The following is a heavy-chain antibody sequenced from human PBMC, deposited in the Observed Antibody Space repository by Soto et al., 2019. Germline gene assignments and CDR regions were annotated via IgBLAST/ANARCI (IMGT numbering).Heavy chain of an antibody. J-gene: IGHJ4*02. CDR1: GFTFSSSA. CDR3: AADPYYYDSSNYYSFDY. D-gene: IGHD3-22*01. CDR2: IVAGSGST. Sequence: SVKVSCKASGFTFSSSAVQWVRQARGQLLEWIGWIVAGSGSTNYAQNFQERVTITRDMSTSTAYMELSSLRSEDTAVYYCAADPYYYDSSNYYSFDYWGQGTLVTVSS. V-gene: IGHV1-58*01.